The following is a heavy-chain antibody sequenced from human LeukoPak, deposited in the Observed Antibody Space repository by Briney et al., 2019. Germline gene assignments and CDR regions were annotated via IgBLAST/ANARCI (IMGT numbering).Heavy chain of an antibody. CDR2: IIPIFGTA. V-gene: IGHV1-69*05. CDR3: ARMLGAYYYDSSGTLFDY. Sequence: SVKVSCKASGGTFSSYTISWVRQAPGQGLEWMGGIIPIFGTANYAQKFQGRVTITTDESTSTAYMELSSLRSEDTAVYYCARMLGAYYYDSSGTLFDYWGQGTLVTVSS. D-gene: IGHD3-22*01. J-gene: IGHJ4*02. CDR1: GGTFSSYT.